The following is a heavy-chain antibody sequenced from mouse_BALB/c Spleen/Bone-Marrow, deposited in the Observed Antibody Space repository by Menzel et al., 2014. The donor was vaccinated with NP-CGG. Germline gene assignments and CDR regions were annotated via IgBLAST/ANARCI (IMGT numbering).Heavy chain of an antibody. CDR2: IDPSDSYT. CDR3: ARGLYGDSVY. Sequence: QVQLQQSGADLVKPGASVKLSCKASAYTLTNYIKHWVKQKPGQILKRIGEIDPSDSYTNYNQKFKGKATLTVDKSSSAAWSQGSVLTSEDSAVYYCARGLYGDSVYWGQGTTLTVSS. D-gene: IGHD2-13*01. CDR1: AYTLTNYI. V-gene: IGHV1-69*02. J-gene: IGHJ2*01.